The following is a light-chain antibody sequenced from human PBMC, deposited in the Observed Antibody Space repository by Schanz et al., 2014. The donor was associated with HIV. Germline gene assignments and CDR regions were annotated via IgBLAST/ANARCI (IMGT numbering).Light chain of an antibody. CDR3: QQYGSSPRT. CDR2: GAS. CDR1: QSVSSSY. Sequence: EIVLTQSPATLSLSPGERATLSCRASQSVSSSYLAWYQQKPGQAPRLLIYGASNRATGIPDRFSGSGSGTDFTLTISRLEPEDFAVYYCQQYGSSPRTFGQGTQLEI. V-gene: IGKV3-20*01. J-gene: IGKJ2*01.